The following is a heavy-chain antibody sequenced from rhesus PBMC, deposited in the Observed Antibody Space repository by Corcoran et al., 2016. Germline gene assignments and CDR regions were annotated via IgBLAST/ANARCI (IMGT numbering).Heavy chain of an antibody. CDR1: GYTFTSYY. J-gene: IGHJ4*01. CDR2: INPRNGNT. CDR3: TRSRVVVSATPDY. V-gene: IGHV1S9*01. Sequence: QVQLVQSGAEVTKPGASVKLSCKASGYTFTSYYINWGRQAPGQVLEWMGWINPRNGNTGNEQKFQGRVTMTRDTSTSTAYMELSSLRSEDTAVYYCTRSRVVVSATPDYWGQGVLVTVSS. D-gene: IGHD2-39*02.